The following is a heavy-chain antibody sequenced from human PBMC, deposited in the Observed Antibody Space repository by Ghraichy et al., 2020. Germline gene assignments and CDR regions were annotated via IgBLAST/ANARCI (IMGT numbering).Heavy chain of an antibody. CDR3: ARGYAPVATPRTGEPFDY. CDR2: IKEDGSET. Sequence: GGSLRLSCLASGFAFTRYWMSWVRQAPGKGPEWVANIKEDGSETYYVGSVKGRFTISRDNAKNSLYLQLRSLTGEDTAVYYCARGYAPVATPRTGEPFDYWGQGTLVTVSS. D-gene: IGHD7-27*01. CDR1: GFAFTRYW. J-gene: IGHJ4*02. V-gene: IGHV3-7*03.